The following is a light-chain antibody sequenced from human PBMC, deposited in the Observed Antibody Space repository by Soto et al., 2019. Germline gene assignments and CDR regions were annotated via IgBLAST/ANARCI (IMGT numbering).Light chain of an antibody. CDR3: QQRLHWPIT. CDR1: QTVGRY. Sequence: EIVLTQSPATLSLSPGDRVTLSCRASQTVGRYLSWYQHSPGQGPRLLVYDASNRATGIPARFSGSGSETDFTRTICSLEPEDFAVYYCQQRLHWPITFGQGTRLEIK. CDR2: DAS. J-gene: IGKJ5*01. V-gene: IGKV3-11*01.